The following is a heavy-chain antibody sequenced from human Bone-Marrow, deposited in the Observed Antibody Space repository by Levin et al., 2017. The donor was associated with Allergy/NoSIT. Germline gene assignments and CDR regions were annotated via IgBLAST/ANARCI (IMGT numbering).Heavy chain of an antibody. CDR1: GFTFSRFA. Sequence: PGESLKISCEVSGFTFSRFAMTWVRQAPGRGLEWLAAISGSGGRTYYADSVEGRFTVSRDNSENTLYLQLDRLRSEDTALYYCATPITYDDIRGIVPDTWGQGIPVTVSS. CDR3: ATPITYDDIRGIVPDT. V-gene: IGHV3-23*01. CDR2: ISGSGGRT. J-gene: IGHJ5*02. D-gene: IGHD3-9*01.